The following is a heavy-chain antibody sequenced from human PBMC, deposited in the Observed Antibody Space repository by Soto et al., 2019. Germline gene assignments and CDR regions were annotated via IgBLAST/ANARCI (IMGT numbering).Heavy chain of an antibody. J-gene: IGHJ1*01. CDR1: GFTFSSYA. CDR3: AKQGGRGWYRLFQH. CDR2: ISGSGGST. V-gene: IGHV3-23*01. Sequence: GGSLRPSCAASGFTFSSYAMSWVRQAPGKGLEWVSAISGSGGSTYYADSVKGRFTISRDNSKNTLYLQMNSLRAEDTAVYYCAKQGGRGWYRLFQHWGQGTLVTVSS. D-gene: IGHD6-19*01.